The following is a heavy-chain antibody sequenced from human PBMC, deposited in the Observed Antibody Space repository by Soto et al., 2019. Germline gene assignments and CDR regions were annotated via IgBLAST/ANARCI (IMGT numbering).Heavy chain of an antibody. CDR1: GYTFTSYY. V-gene: IGHV1-46*01. CDR3: AAHNVYSSGLDAFDI. J-gene: IGHJ3*02. D-gene: IGHD6-19*01. Sequence: GASVKVSCKASGYTFTSYYMHWVRQAPGQGLEWMGIINPSGGSTSYAQKFQGRATMTRDTSTSTVYMELSSLRSEDTAVYYCAAHNVYSSGLDAFDIWGQGTMVTVSS. CDR2: INPSGGST.